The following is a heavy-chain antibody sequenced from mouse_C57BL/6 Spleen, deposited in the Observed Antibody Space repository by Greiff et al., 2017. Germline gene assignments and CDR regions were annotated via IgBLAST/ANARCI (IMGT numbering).Heavy chain of an antibody. V-gene: IGHV1-80*01. J-gene: IGHJ2*01. CDR3: ARWSHYYGSSYEDYFDY. D-gene: IGHD1-1*01. CDR2: IYPGDGDT. CDR1: GYAFSSYW. Sequence: QVQLQQSGAELVKPGASVKISCKASGYAFSSYWMNWVKQRPGKGLEWIGQIYPGDGDTNYNGKFKGKATLTADKSSSTAYMQLSSLTSEDSAVYYCARWSHYYGSSYEDYFDYWGQGTTLTVSS.